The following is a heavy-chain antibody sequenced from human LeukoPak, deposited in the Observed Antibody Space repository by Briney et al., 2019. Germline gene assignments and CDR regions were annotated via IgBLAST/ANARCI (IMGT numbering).Heavy chain of an antibody. Sequence: GGSLRLSCAASGFTFDDYGMSWVRQAPGKGVEWVSGINWNGGSTGYADSVKGRFTISRDNDKNSLYLQMNSLRAEDTALYYCARGPGGVVIKSYYYYYMDVWGKGTTVTVSS. J-gene: IGHJ6*03. CDR2: INWNGGST. CDR1: GFTFDDYG. D-gene: IGHD3-3*01. CDR3: ARGPGGVVIKSYYYYYMDV. V-gene: IGHV3-20*04.